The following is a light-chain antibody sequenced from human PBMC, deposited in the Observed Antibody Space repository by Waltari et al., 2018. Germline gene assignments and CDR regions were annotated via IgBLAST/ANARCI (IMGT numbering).Light chain of an antibody. J-gene: IGLJ3*02. V-gene: IGLV1-47*01. CDR3: AAWDDSLSGRV. Sequence: QSVLTHPPTASGPPGQRVTISCSGISSTIGTNSVYWYQQLPGTAPTHLIYRNNPRPSGVPDRFSGAKSGTSASLAISGLRSEEEADYYCAAWDDSLSGRVFGGGTKLTVL. CDR2: RNN. CDR1: SSTIGTNS.